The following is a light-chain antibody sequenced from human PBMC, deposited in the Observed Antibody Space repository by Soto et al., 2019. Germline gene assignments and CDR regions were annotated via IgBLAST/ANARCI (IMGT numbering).Light chain of an antibody. Sequence: QAVLTQPPSVSGAPGQRVTISCTGSSSDIGAGYDVHWYQQVPGTAPKLVIYGNNNRPSGVPDRFSGSKSGTSASLAITGLQAEDEADYYCQAYRVFGGGTKLTVL. V-gene: IGLV1-40*01. CDR1: SSDIGAGYD. CDR2: GNN. J-gene: IGLJ3*02. CDR3: QAYRV.